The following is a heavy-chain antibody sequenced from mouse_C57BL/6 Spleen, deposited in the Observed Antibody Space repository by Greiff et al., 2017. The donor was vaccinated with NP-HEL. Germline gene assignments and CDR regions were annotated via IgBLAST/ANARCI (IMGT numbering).Heavy chain of an antibody. V-gene: IGHV6-6*01. CDR1: GFTFSDAW. J-gene: IGHJ3*01. CDR3: TLYYGSSYRFAY. Sequence: EVMLVESGGGLVQPGGSMKLSCAASGFTFSDAWMDWVRQSPEQGLEWVAEIRNKANNHATYYAESVKGRFTISRDDFKSSVYLQMNSLRAEDTGIYYCTLYYGSSYRFAYWGQGTLVTVSA. CDR2: IRNKANNHAT. D-gene: IGHD1-1*01.